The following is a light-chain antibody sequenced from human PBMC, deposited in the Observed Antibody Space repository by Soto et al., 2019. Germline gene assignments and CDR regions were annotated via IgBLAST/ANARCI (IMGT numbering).Light chain of an antibody. J-gene: IGKJ5*01. CDR3: QQLNSYPRIT. V-gene: IGKV1-9*01. CDR2: AAS. Sequence: DIQLTQSPSFLSASVGDRVTITCRASQGISSYLAWYQQKPGKAPKLLIYAASTLQRGVPSRFSGSASGTEFTLTISSLQPEDFATYYCQQLNSYPRITFGQATRPESK. CDR1: QGISSY.